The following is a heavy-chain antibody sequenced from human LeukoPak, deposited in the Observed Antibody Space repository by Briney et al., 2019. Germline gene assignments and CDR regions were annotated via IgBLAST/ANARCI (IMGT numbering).Heavy chain of an antibody. CDR3: AREGDTIPFDY. J-gene: IGHJ4*02. D-gene: IGHD5-24*01. CDR1: GDSVSSNTAT. CDR2: TYYRSKWYN. V-gene: IGHV6-1*01. Sequence: RSQTLSLTCAISGDSVSSNTATWNWITQSPSRGLEWLGRTYYRSKWYNDYAVSVQTRITINPDRSKYQFSLHLKSVTPEDTAVYYCAREGDTIPFDYWGQGTLVTVSS.